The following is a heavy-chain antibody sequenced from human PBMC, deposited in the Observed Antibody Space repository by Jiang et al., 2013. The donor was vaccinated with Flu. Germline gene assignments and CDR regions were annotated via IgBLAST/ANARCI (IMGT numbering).Heavy chain of an antibody. CDR2: INHSGST. V-gene: IGHV4-34*01. D-gene: IGHD3-16*01. Sequence: LLKPSETLSLTCAVYGGSFSGYYWSWIRQPPGKGLEWIGEINHSGSTNYNPSLKSRVTISVDTSKNQFSLKLSSVTAADTAVYYCARMPGLQALWGRGTLVTVSS. CDR3: ARMPGLQAL. CDR1: GGSFSGYY. J-gene: IGHJ2*01.